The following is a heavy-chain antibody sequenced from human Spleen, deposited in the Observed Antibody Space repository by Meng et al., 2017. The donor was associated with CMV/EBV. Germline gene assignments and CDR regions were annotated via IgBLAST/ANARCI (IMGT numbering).Heavy chain of an antibody. Sequence: ASVKVSCKASGYILGNYGITWVRQAPGQGLEWMGWISACNGDTKYALKFQGRVTMTTDTSTSTAYMELRSLRSDDTAVYYCARGVVVITFDYWGQGTLVTVSS. CDR3: ARGVVVITFDY. J-gene: IGHJ4*02. CDR1: GYILGNYG. CDR2: ISACNGDT. D-gene: IGHD3-22*01. V-gene: IGHV1-18*01.